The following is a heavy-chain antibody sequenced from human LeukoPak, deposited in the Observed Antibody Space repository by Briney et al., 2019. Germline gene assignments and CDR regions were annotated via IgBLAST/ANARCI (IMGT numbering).Heavy chain of an antibody. CDR3: AKAPRYCSGGSCYHYGDYDY. V-gene: IGHV3-48*04. D-gene: IGHD2-15*01. Sequence: GGSLRLSCEASGFTFGKNSMNWVRQAPGKGLVWISYISTASGNINYADSVKGRFTISRDNAKNSLYLQMNSLRAEDTALYYCAKAPRYCSGGSCYHYGDYDYWGQGTLVTVSS. CDR2: ISTASGNI. J-gene: IGHJ4*02. CDR1: GFTFGKNS.